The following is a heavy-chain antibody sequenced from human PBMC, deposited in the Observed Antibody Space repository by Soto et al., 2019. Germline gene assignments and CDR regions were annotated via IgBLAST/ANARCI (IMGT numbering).Heavy chain of an antibody. V-gene: IGHV3-23*01. CDR2: FSGTGGST. CDR3: AKGQRYSSGPFDY. Sequence: GGSLRLSCAASGFTFSGYAMTWVRQAPGKGLEWVSTFSGTGGSTYYADSVKGRFAISRDDSKNTLYLQMNSLRAEDTAVYYCAKGQRYSSGPFDYWGQGSLVTV. CDR1: GFTFSGYA. J-gene: IGHJ4*02. D-gene: IGHD6-19*01.